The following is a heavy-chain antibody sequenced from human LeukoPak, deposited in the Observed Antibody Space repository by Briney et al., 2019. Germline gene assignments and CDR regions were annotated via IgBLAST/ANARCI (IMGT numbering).Heavy chain of an antibody. J-gene: IGHJ4*02. CDR1: GFTFSSYS. V-gene: IGHV3-48*02. CDR2: ITRSSGTI. Sequence: GGSLRLSCAASGFTFSSYSMNWVRQAPGKGLEWVSYITRSSGTIHYRDSVKGRFTISRDNAKNSLYLQRNSLKDEDTAVYYCVRDPDALDYWGQGTLVTVSS. CDR3: VRDPDALDY.